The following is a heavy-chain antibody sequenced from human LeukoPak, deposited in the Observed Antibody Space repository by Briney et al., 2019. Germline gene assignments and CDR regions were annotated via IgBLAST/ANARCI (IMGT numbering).Heavy chain of an antibody. CDR1: GVSISSGGYS. V-gene: IGHV4-30-2*01. CDR2: IYHSGST. CDR3: ARAAMVRGVHFDY. Sequence: PSQTLSLTCAVSGVSISSGGYSWSWIRQPPGKGLEWIGYIYHSGSTYYNPSLKSRVTISVDRSKNQFSLKLSSVTAADTAVYYCARAAMVRGVHFDYWGQGTLVTVSS. J-gene: IGHJ4*02. D-gene: IGHD3-10*01.